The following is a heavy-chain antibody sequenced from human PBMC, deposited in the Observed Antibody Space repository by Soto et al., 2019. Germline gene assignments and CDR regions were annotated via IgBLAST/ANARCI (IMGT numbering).Heavy chain of an antibody. D-gene: IGHD2-15*01. CDR2: TYNGDQWTL. Sequence: SHTLSISCAIPGDTVSNTGAAWNWIRQYPSRGLEWLGRTYNGDQWTLDYSMSMRGRMTLVPAPSSNRVTLQMESVTPDDTATYYRFRQPCSAEGCFSWLGPWSLGSLVTVAS. J-gene: IGHJ5*02. CDR1: GDTVSNTGAA. V-gene: IGHV6-1*01. CDR3: FRQPCSAEGCFSWLGP.